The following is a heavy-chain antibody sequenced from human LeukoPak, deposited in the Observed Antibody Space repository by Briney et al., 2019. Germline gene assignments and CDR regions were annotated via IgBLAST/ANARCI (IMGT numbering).Heavy chain of an antibody. Sequence: PSETLSLTCTVSGGSISSGSYDWYWIRQPAGKGLEWIGHIYTSGSSNYSPSLKSRVTIPVDTSKNQFSLKLTSVTAADTAVYYCTKGRGIWGQGTLVTVSS. J-gene: IGHJ4*02. CDR3: TKGRGI. CDR1: GGSISSGSYD. D-gene: IGHD3-10*01. V-gene: IGHV4-61*09. CDR2: IYTSGSS.